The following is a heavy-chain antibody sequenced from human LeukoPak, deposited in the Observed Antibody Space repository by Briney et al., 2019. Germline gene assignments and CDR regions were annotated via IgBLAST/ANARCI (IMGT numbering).Heavy chain of an antibody. Sequence: TLSLTCTVSGGSINRGGHYWSWIRQHPGKGLEWIGYISYSGRTDYKPSLESRVTISVDTSKNQFSLKLTSVTAADTAIYYCAREAYGNEPYFDYWGQGTLVTVSS. J-gene: IGHJ4*02. CDR1: GGSINRGGHY. D-gene: IGHD3-10*01. CDR3: AREAYGNEPYFDY. CDR2: ISYSGRT. V-gene: IGHV4-31*03.